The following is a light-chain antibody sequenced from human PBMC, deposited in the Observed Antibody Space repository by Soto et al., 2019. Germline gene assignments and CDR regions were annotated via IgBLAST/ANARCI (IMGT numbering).Light chain of an antibody. CDR2: GAS. CDR3: QQYGSSPPWT. Sequence: VLTQSPATLSVSPGERATLSCRASENVGSNLAWYQHKPGQAPRLLISGASTRATGVPARFSGSGSGTDFTLTISRLEPEDFAVYYCQQYGSSPPWTFGQGTKVDIK. V-gene: IGKV3-20*01. CDR1: ENVGSN. J-gene: IGKJ1*01.